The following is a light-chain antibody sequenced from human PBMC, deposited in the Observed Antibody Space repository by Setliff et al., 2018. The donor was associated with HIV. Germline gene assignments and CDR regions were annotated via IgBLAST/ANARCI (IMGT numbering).Light chain of an antibody. V-gene: IGLV1-40*01. CDR3: QSYDSSLSGYV. CDR1: SSNIGAGYD. CDR2: VNS. J-gene: IGLJ1*01. Sequence: QSVLTQPPSVSGAPGQRVTISCTGSSSNIGAGYDVHWYQQLLGTAPKLLIYVNSNRPSGVPDRFSGSTSGTSASLAIPGLQAEDEADYYCQSYDSSLSGYVFGTGTKGTVL.